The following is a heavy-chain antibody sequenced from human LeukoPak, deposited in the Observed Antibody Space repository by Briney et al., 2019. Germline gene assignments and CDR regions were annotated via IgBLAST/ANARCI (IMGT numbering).Heavy chain of an antibody. Sequence: ASVKVSCKASGGTFSSYAISWVRQAPGQGLEWMGRIIPIFGTANYAQKFQGRVTITADKSTSTGYMELSSLRSEYTAVYYCARAPVTTGFDYGGGGTLVTVS. CDR1: GGTFSSYA. V-gene: IGHV1-69*06. CDR2: IIPIFGTA. J-gene: IGHJ4*02. CDR3: ARAPVTTGFDY. D-gene: IGHD3-3*01.